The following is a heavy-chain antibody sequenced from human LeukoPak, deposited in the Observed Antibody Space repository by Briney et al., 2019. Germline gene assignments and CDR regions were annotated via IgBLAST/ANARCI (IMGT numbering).Heavy chain of an antibody. CDR1: GFTFSNAW. Sequence: PGGSLRLSCAASGFTFSNAWLSWVRLAPGKGLEWVSATSGSGGNTYYADSVKGRFTISRDNSKDTLYLQMSSLRAEDTALYYCARRPTTVTYFDYWGQGTLVTVSS. CDR3: ARRPTTVTYFDY. V-gene: IGHV3-23*01. CDR2: TSGSGGNT. D-gene: IGHD4-17*01. J-gene: IGHJ4*02.